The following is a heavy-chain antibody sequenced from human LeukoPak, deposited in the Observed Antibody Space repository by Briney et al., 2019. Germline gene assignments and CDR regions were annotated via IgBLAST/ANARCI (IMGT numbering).Heavy chain of an antibody. CDR3: ARDQGGYSYGAFDY. CDR2: IRFDETEK. J-gene: IGHJ4*02. Sequence: TGGSLRLSCAPSGFRFNSHGMPWVRQAPGQGLEGVAFIRFDETEKYYIDSVKGRFSISRDNSKNTVFLQMNSLRAEDTALYYCARDQGGYSYGAFDYWGQGILVTVSP. D-gene: IGHD5-18*01. V-gene: IGHV3-30*02. CDR1: GFRFNSHG.